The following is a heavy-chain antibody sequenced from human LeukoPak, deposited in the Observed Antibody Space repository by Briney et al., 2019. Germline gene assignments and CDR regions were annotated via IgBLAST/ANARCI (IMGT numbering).Heavy chain of an antibody. CDR3: ARVVRYSSGPLTDLFPYSFDY. Sequence: ASVKVSCKASGYTFPSYAMHWVRQAPGQGLEWMGWINVGHGDTKYSKEFQGRVTITRDTSASTAYMKLSSLRSEDTAVYYGARVVRYSSGPLTDLFPYSFDYWGQGTLVTVAS. CDR1: GYTFPSYA. D-gene: IGHD6-19*01. CDR2: INVGHGDT. J-gene: IGHJ4*02. V-gene: IGHV1-3*03.